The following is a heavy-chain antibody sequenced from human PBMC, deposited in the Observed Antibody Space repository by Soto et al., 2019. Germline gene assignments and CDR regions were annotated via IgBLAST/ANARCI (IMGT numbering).Heavy chain of an antibody. CDR2: ISSSSSYI. V-gene: IGHV3-21*01. J-gene: IGHJ4*02. Sequence: EVQLVESGGDLVKPGGSLRLSCAASGFPFITSSMNWVRQAPGKGLEWVSSISSSSSYIYYADSVRVRFTISRDNAKNSLYLQMNSLRAEDTAVYYCARDLGEVSAMWGQVTLVTVSS. CDR1: GFPFITSS. D-gene: IGHD2-21*02. CDR3: ARDLGEVSAM.